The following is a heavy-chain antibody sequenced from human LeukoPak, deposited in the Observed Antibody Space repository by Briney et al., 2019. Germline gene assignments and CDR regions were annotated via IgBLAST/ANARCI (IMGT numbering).Heavy chain of an antibody. CDR2: IYYSGST. CDR1: GGSISSSSYY. CDR3: ASFLEPYCSGGSCHYHAFDI. D-gene: IGHD2-15*01. J-gene: IGHJ3*02. V-gene: IGHV4-39*01. Sequence: PSETLSLTCTVSGGSISSSSYYWGWIRQPPGKGLEWIGSIYYSGSTYYNPSLKSRVTISVDTSKNQFSLKLSSVTAADTAVYYCASFLEPYCSGGSCHYHAFDIWGQGTMVTVSS.